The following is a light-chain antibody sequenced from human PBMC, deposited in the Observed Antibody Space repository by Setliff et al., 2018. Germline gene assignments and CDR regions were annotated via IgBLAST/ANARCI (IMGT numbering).Light chain of an antibody. CDR1: SSDIGTNA. J-gene: IGLJ2*01. CDR3: AAWADSVNGPV. CDR2: TNY. V-gene: IGLV1-44*01. Sequence: VLTQPPSASGTPGQRVTISCSGSSSDIGTNAVNWYQQFPGTAPKLLIYTNYRRPSGVPDRFSGSRSGTSASLAISGLQSEDEADYYCAAWADSVNGPVFGGGTKVTVL.